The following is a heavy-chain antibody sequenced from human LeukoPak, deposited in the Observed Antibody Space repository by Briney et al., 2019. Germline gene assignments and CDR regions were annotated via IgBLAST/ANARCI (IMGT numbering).Heavy chain of an antibody. CDR2: INHSGST. CDR1: GGSISSYY. V-gene: IGHV4-34*01. Sequence: PSETLSLTCTVSGGSISSYYWSWIRQPPGKGLEWIGEINHSGSTNYNPSLKSRVTISVDTSKNQFSLKLSSVTAADTAVYYCARVGDYGDYRPLDYWGQGTLVTVSS. D-gene: IGHD4-17*01. J-gene: IGHJ4*02. CDR3: ARVGDYGDYRPLDY.